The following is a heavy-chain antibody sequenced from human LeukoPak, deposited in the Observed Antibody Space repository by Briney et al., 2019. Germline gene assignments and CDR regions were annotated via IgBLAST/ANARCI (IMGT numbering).Heavy chain of an antibody. V-gene: IGHV4-34*01. J-gene: IGHJ4*02. CDR1: GGSFSGYY. CDR3: ARSQLGYCSGGSCPRRD. Sequence: SETLSLTCAVYGGSFSGYYWSWIRQPPGKGLEWIGEINHSGSTNYNPSLKSRVTISVDTSKNQFSLKLSSVTAADTAVYYCARSQLGYCSGGSCPRRDWGQGTLVTVSS. D-gene: IGHD2-15*01. CDR2: INHSGST.